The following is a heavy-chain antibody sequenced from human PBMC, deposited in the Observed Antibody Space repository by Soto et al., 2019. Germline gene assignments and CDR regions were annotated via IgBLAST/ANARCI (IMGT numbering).Heavy chain of an antibody. J-gene: IGHJ3*02. Sequence: QVQLQESGPGLVKPSETLSLTCTVSGGSVSSGSYYWSWIRQPPGKGLEWIGYIYYSGSTNYNPSLKSRVTISVDTSKNQLSLKLSSVTAADTAVYYCARASLGDAFDIWGQGTMVTVSS. CDR1: GGSVSSGSYY. V-gene: IGHV4-61*01. CDR3: ARASLGDAFDI. CDR2: IYYSGST. D-gene: IGHD3-16*01.